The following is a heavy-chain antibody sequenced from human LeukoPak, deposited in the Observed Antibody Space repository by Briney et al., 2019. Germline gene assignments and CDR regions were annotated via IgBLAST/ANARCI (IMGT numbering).Heavy chain of an antibody. CDR2: ISSNGGST. V-gene: IGHV3-64D*06. D-gene: IGHD5-12*01. J-gene: IGHJ5*02. CDR1: GFTFSSYA. Sequence: PGRSLRLSCSASGFTFSSYAMHWVRQAPGKGLEYVSAISSNGGSTYYADSVKGRFTISRDNSKNTLYLQMSSLRAEDTAVYYCVKDLWYIVATRRVDWFDPWGQGTLVTVSS. CDR3: VKDLWYIVATRRVDWFDP.